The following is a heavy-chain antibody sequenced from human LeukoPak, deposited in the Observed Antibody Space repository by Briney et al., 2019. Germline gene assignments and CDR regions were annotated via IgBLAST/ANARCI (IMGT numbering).Heavy chain of an antibody. D-gene: IGHD3-3*01. Sequence: SETLSLTCSVSGGSIISSNYYWGWIRQPPGKGLEWIGSIYQSGSGSSYYNPSLKSRVTIFGDTSKNQFFLKLSSVTAADTAVYYCASTLRFLPYRRFDYWGQGTLVTVPS. J-gene: IGHJ4*02. V-gene: IGHV4-39*01. CDR2: IYQSGSGSS. CDR3: ASTLRFLPYRRFDY. CDR1: GGSIISSNYY.